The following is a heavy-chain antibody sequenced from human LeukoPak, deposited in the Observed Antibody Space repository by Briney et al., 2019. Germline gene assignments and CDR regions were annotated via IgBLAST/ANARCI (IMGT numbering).Heavy chain of an antibody. Sequence: GGSLRLSCAASGFAFSSYWMSWVRQAPGKGLEWVANIKQDGSEKYYVDSVKGRFTISRDNAKNSLYLQMNSLRAEDTAVYYCARGQWELPDYYFDYWGQGTLVTVSS. CDR1: GFAFSSYW. CDR3: ARGQWELPDYYFDY. J-gene: IGHJ4*02. CDR2: IKQDGSEK. D-gene: IGHD1-26*01. V-gene: IGHV3-7*01.